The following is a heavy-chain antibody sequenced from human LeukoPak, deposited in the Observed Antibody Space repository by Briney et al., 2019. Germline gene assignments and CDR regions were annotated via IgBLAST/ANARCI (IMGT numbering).Heavy chain of an antibody. CDR1: GFTFSSYW. V-gene: IGHV3-30*02. J-gene: IGHJ4*02. CDR2: IRYDGSNK. Sequence: RGSLRLSCAASGFTFSSYWMHWVRQAPGKGLEWVAFIRYDGSNKYYEDSVKGRFTISRDNSKNTLYLQMNSLGAEDTAVYYCAKDRPPDYWGQGTLVTVSS. CDR3: AKDRPPDY. D-gene: IGHD6-6*01.